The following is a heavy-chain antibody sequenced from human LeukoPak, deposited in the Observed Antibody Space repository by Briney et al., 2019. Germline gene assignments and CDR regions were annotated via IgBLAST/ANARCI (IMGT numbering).Heavy chain of an antibody. CDR2: IRYDGSNK. CDR1: GFTFSSYG. CDR3: AKDSYYDYVWGSYRYTNQFDY. D-gene: IGHD3-16*02. Sequence: GGSLRLSCAASGFTFSSYGMHWVRQAPGKGLEWVSFIRYDGSNKYYADSVKGRFTISRDNSKNTLYLQMNSLRAEDTAVYYCAKDSYYDYVWGSYRYTNQFDYWGQGTLVTVSS. V-gene: IGHV3-30*02. J-gene: IGHJ4*02.